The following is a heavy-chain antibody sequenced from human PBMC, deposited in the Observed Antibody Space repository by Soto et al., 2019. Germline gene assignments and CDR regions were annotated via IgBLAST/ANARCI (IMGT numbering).Heavy chain of an antibody. D-gene: IGHD2-21*02. Sequence: ASVKVSCKASGYTFTGYYMRWVRQAPGQGLEWMGWINPNSGGTNYAQKFQGWVTMTRDTSISTAYMELSRLRSDDTAVYYCARTTAIQTDPFDPWGQGTLVTVSS. CDR1: GYTFTGYY. V-gene: IGHV1-2*04. J-gene: IGHJ5*02. CDR3: ARTTAIQTDPFDP. CDR2: INPNSGGT.